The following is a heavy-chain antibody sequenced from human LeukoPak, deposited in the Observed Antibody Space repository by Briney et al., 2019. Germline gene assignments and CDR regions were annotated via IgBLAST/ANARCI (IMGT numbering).Heavy chain of an antibody. CDR3: ARVGYYDSSGPLGYFDY. J-gene: IGHJ4*02. V-gene: IGHV1-2*02. Sequence: EASMKVSCKASGYTFTGYYMHWVRQAPGQGLEWMGWINPNSGGTNYAQKFQGRVTMTRDTSISTAYMELSRLRSDDTAVYYCARVGYYDSSGPLGYFDYWGQGTLVTVSS. CDR2: INPNSGGT. CDR1: GYTFTGYY. D-gene: IGHD3-22*01.